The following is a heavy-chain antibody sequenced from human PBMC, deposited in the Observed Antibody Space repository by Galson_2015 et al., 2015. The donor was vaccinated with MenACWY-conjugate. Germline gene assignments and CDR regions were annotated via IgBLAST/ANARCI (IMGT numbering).Heavy chain of an antibody. V-gene: IGHV3-7*03. CDR2: IKQDGSEK. Sequence: SLRLSCAASGFTFSTYSMNWVRQAPGKGLEWVANIKQDGSEKYYVDSMKGRFTISRGNAKNSLYLQMNSLRADDTAVYYCARDRDWNLAYWGQGTLVTVSS. CDR1: GFTFSTYS. J-gene: IGHJ4*02. CDR3: ARDRDWNLAY. D-gene: IGHD1-1*01.